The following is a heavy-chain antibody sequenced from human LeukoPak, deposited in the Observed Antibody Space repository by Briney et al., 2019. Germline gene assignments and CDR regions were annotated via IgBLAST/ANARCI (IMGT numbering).Heavy chain of an antibody. CDR3: ARDATRGGDFDY. V-gene: IGHV3-48*04. CDR2: ISSSGSTI. J-gene: IGHJ4*02. CDR1: GFSVNSHY. D-gene: IGHD3-16*01. Sequence: PGGSLRLSCAASGFSVNSHYMNWVRQAPGKGLEWVSYISSSGSTIYYADSVKGRFTISRDNAKNSLFLQMNSLRAEDTAVYYCARDATRGGDFDYWGQGILVTVSS.